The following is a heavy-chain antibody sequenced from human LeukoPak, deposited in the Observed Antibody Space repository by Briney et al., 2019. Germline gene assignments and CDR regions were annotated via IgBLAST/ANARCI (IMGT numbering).Heavy chain of an antibody. Sequence: ASVKVSCKASGYTFTGDYMHWVRQAPGQGLEWMGRINPNSGGTNYAQKFQGRVTMTRDTSISTAYMELSRLRSDDTAVYYCAREKVRQSGMDVWGQGTTVTISS. D-gene: IGHD2-2*01. CDR1: GYTFTGDY. V-gene: IGHV1-2*06. CDR2: INPNSGGT. CDR3: AREKVRQSGMDV. J-gene: IGHJ6*02.